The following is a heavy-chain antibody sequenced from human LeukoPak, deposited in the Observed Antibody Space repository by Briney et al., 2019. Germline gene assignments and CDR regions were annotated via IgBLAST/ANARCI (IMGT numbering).Heavy chain of an antibody. CDR1: GFIFGSYE. D-gene: IGHD3-9*01. J-gene: IGHJ4*02. CDR3: ARGYDILTNAFDY. Sequence: PGGSLRLSCAASGFIFGSYEVNWVRQAPGKGLEWVSYINRSGNIIYYADSVKGRFTISRDNAKNSLYLQMNSLRAEDTAVYYCARGYDILTNAFDYWGQGTLVTVSS. V-gene: IGHV3-48*03. CDR2: INRSGNII.